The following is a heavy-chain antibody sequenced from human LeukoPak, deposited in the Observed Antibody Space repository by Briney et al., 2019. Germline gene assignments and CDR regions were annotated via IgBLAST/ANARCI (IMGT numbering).Heavy chain of an antibody. D-gene: IGHD1-1*01. V-gene: IGHV4-31*03. Sequence: PSETLSLTCTVSGGSISSGGYYWSWIRQHPGKGLEWIGYIYYSGSTYYNPSLKSRVTISVDTSKNQFSLKLSSVTSADTAVYYCARDPPDFHWAFDIWGQGTMVTVSS. CDR2: IYYSGST. J-gene: IGHJ3*02. CDR3: ARDPPDFHWAFDI. CDR1: GGSISSGGYY.